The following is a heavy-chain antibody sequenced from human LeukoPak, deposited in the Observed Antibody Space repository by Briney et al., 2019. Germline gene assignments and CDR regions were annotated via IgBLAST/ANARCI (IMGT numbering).Heavy chain of an antibody. V-gene: IGHV4-31*03. CDR2: IYYSGST. D-gene: IGHD3-10*01. CDR3: ARGGVREVTPHYYFDY. J-gene: IGHJ4*02. Sequence: SETLSLTCTVSGGSISSGGYYWSWIRQHPGKGLEWIGYIYYSGSTYYNPSLKSRVTISVDTSKNQFSLKLSSVTAADTAVYYCARGGVREVTPHYYFDYWSQGTLVTVSS. CDR1: GGSISSGGYY.